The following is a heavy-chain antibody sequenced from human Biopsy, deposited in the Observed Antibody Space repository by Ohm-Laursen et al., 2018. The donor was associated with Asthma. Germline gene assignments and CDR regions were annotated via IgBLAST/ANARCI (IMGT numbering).Heavy chain of an antibody. D-gene: IGHD4-17*01. J-gene: IGHJ5*02. CDR1: GGSINIGDYY. CDR3: ARTTYGDDGFDP. V-gene: IGHV4-31*03. Sequence: PSDTLSLTCTVSGGSINIGDYYWSWIRQHPVKGLEWIGYIYCSGSTYYNPSLKSRVSISLDTSKNQFSLSLTSVTAADTAVYYCARTTYGDDGFDPWGQGTLVTVSS. CDR2: IYCSGST.